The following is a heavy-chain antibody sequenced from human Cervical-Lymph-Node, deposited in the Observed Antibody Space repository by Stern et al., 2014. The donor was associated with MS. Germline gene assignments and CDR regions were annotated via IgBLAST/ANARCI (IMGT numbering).Heavy chain of an antibody. CDR3: AKHRGGFLNDAFDI. D-gene: IGHD3-10*01. V-gene: IGHV3-23*01. CDR1: GFTFSTYA. Sequence: EVHLLESGGDLVQPGGSLRLSCVASGFTFSTYAMRWVRQAPGQGLECGSPISGKGGSTYFADSVKGRFTISRDNSKNTLYLQMNSLRAEDTAVYYCAKHRGGFLNDAFDIWGQGTMVTVSS. CDR2: ISGKGGST. J-gene: IGHJ3*02.